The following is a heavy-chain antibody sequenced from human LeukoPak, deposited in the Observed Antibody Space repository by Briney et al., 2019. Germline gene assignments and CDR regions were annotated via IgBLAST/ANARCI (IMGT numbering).Heavy chain of an antibody. V-gene: IGHV4-30-2*01. J-gene: IGHJ6*03. D-gene: IGHD3-3*01. CDR1: GGSISSGGYY. Sequence: SETLYLTCTVSGGSISSGGYYWSWIRQPPGKGLEWIGYIYHSGSTYYNPSLKSRVTMSVDTSKNQFSLKLSSVTAADTAVYYCARGGTIFGVGVYYMDVWGKGTTVTVSS. CDR2: IYHSGST. CDR3: ARGGTIFGVGVYYMDV.